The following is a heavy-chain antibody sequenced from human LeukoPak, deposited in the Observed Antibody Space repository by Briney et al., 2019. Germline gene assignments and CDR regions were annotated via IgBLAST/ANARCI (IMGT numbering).Heavy chain of an antibody. Sequence: GGSLRLSCAASGFTFASYAMNWVRQAPGKGLEWVSALTTGGDSTSYAASVKGRFAISRDNSKNTLYLQMNSLRAEDTAVYYCAKDQWNPDYWGQGTLVIVSS. CDR3: AKDQWNPDY. CDR2: LTTGGDST. J-gene: IGHJ4*02. CDR1: GFTFASYA. V-gene: IGHV3-23*01. D-gene: IGHD6-19*01.